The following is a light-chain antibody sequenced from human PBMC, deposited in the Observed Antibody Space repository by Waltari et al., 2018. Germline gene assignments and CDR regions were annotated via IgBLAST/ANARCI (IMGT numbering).Light chain of an antibody. Sequence: QSALTQPAPVSGSPGQSITIPCTGSTSDVGGYTLVSWYRQFPNKAPQLIIYEGTRRPSGVSSRFSASKSGNTASLTISGLQAEDEALYFCSSYARSDNSVLFGGGTQLSVL. V-gene: IGLV2-23*01. CDR1: TSDVGGYTL. CDR2: EGT. J-gene: IGLJ2*01. CDR3: SSYARSDNSVL.